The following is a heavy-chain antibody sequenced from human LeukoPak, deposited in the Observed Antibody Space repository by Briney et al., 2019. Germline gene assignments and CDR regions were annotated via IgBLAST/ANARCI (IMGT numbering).Heavy chain of an antibody. D-gene: IGHD5-18*01. J-gene: IGHJ4*02. CDR3: VRGQLWSYYHDY. Sequence: GGSLRLSCAASGFTFDDYGMSWVRQAPGKGLVWVSRIKGDERGTNYADSVKGRFTISRDNAKNTVYLEMNSLRAEDTAVYYCVRGQLWSYYHDYWGQGTLVTVSS. V-gene: IGHV3-74*01. CDR2: IKGDERGT. CDR1: GFTFDDYG.